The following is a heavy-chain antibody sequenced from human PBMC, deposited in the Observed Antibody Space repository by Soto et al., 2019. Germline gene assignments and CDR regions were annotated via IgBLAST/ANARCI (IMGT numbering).Heavy chain of an antibody. CDR2: ISYDGSNK. CDR3: AKDLLRPGRAYGMDV. Sequence: QVQLVESGGGVVQPGRSLRLSCAASGFTFSTYGMHWVRQAPGKGLEWVAVISYDGSNKYYADSVKGRFTISRDNSKNTLYLQMNSLRPEDTAVYYCAKDLLRPGRAYGMDVWGPGTTVTVSS. V-gene: IGHV3-30*18. CDR1: GFTFSTYG. D-gene: IGHD6-25*01. J-gene: IGHJ6*02.